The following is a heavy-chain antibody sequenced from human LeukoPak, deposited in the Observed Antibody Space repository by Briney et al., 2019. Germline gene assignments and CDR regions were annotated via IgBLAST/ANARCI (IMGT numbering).Heavy chain of an antibody. Sequence: GGSLRLSCAASGFTFSSYSMNWVRQAPGKGLEWVSSISSSSSYIYYADSVKGRFTNSRDNAKNSLYLQMNSLRAEDTAVYYCARGRGEFPLGVVDYYYMDVWGKGTTVTVSS. CDR3: ARGRGEFPLGVVDYYYMDV. CDR1: GFTFSSYS. D-gene: IGHD3-10*01. J-gene: IGHJ6*03. CDR2: ISSSSSYI. V-gene: IGHV3-21*01.